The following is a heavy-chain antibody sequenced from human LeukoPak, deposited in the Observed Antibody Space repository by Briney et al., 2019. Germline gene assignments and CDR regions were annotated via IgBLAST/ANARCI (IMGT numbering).Heavy chain of an antibody. V-gene: IGHV3-33*01. Sequence: GRSLRLSCAASGFTLSNSGMHWVRQAPVKGLEWVAVIWSDGSTKDYADSVKGRFTISRDTSKSTLYLDMNSLRDEDTAVYYCARDSGGSPFDIWGQGTMVTVSS. D-gene: IGHD1-26*01. J-gene: IGHJ3*02. CDR1: GFTLSNSG. CDR2: IWSDGSTK. CDR3: ARDSGGSPFDI.